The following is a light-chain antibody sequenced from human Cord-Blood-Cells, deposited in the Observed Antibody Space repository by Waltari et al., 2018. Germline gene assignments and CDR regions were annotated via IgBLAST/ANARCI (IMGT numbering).Light chain of an antibody. CDR1: PSVSSN. Sequence: EIVMTQSPATLSVSPGERATLSCRASPSVSSNLAWYQQKPGQAPRLLIYGASPRATGIPARFSGSGSGTEFTLNISSLQSEDFAVYYCQQYNNWPPLTFGGGTKVEIK. V-gene: IGKV3-15*01. J-gene: IGKJ4*01. CDR2: GAS. CDR3: QQYNNWPPLT.